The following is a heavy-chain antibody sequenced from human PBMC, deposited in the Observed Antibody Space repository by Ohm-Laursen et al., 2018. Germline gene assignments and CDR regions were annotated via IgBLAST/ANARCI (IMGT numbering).Heavy chain of an antibody. Sequence: SSVKVSCKASGGTFSSYAISWVRQAPGQGLEWMGRIIPILGIANYAQKFQGRVTITADKSTSTAYMELSSLRSDDTAVYYCARDYGDYYYGMDVWGQGTTVTVSS. J-gene: IGHJ6*02. CDR2: IIPILGIA. CDR3: ARDYGDYYYGMDV. V-gene: IGHV1-69*04. D-gene: IGHD3-16*01. CDR1: GGTFSSYA.